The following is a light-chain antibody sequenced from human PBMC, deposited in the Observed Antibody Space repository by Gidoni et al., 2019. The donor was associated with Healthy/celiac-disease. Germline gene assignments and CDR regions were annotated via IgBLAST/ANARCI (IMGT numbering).Light chain of an antibody. CDR3: QQLNSYPLT. J-gene: IGKJ4*01. CDR1: QGSSSY. Sequence: IPLTHSPSSLSSSVGDRVTITCRASQGSSSYLAWYHQKPGKPPKLLIYAASNLQSGVPSRFSGSGSGTDFTLTISSLQPEDFATYYCQQLNSYPLTFXGXTKVEIK. CDR2: AAS. V-gene: IGKV1-9*01.